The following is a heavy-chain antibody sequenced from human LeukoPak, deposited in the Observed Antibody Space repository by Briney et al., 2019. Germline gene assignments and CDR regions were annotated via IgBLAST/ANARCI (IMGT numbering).Heavy chain of an antibody. V-gene: IGHV3-74*01. D-gene: IGHD1-26*01. Sequence: GGSLRLSCAASGFTFSDYWMHWVRQAPGKGPVWVSRINFDANNTLYADSVKGRFTISRDNAKSTMYLQMNSLRAEDTAVYYCARDRVSGSYDPAKYFDYWGQGTLVTVSS. CDR1: GFTFSDYW. CDR2: INFDANNT. J-gene: IGHJ4*02. CDR3: ARDRVSGSYDPAKYFDY.